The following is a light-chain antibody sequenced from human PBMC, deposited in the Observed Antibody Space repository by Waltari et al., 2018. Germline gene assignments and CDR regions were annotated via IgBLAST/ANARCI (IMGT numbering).Light chain of an antibody. CDR2: VYSDGSH. Sequence: QLVLTQSPSASASLGASIKLTCTLSSGHSSNVIAWLQQQPEKGPRYLVKVYSDGSHRRGNGIPDCCTGSSYGAERYLTISSLQAEDEADYYCHAGGHGTWVFGGGTRLTVL. J-gene: IGLJ3*02. CDR3: HAGGHGTWV. CDR1: SGHSSNV. V-gene: IGLV4-69*01.